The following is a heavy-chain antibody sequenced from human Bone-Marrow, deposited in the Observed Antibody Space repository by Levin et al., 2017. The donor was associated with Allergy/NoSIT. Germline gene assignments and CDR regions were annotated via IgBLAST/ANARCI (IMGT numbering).Heavy chain of an antibody. V-gene: IGHV4-34*01. Sequence: PSETLSLTCAVYGGSFSGYYWSWIRQPPGKGLEWIGEINHSGSTNYNPSLKSRVTISVDTSKNQFSLKLSSVTAADTAVYYCAREDIVVVPAATTGYFDYWGQGTLVTVSS. J-gene: IGHJ4*02. CDR1: GGSFSGYY. D-gene: IGHD2-2*01. CDR3: AREDIVVVPAATTGYFDY. CDR2: INHSGST.